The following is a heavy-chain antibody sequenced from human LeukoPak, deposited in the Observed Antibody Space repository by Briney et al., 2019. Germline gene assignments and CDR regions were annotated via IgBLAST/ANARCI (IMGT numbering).Heavy chain of an antibody. V-gene: IGHV4-4*07. CDR2: IYTSAST. D-gene: IGHD3-9*01. CDR1: GGSISTYY. CDR3: ARASVLTGYYTAVTFDY. J-gene: IGHJ4*02. Sequence: SETLSLTCTISGGSISTYYWSWIRQPAGKGLEWIGRIYTSASTNYNPSLKSRVTMSVDTSKNQFSLKLTSVTAADTAVYYCARASVLTGYYTAVTFDYWGQGTLVTVSS.